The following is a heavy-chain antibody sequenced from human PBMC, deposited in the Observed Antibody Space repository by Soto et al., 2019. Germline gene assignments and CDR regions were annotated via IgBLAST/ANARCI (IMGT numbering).Heavy chain of an antibody. CDR1: GFTFTEYY. J-gene: IGHJ3*02. D-gene: IGHD3-10*01. CDR3: ARDSAVNPLNAFDI. V-gene: IGHV1-18*04. CDR2: ISAYNGNT. Sequence: QAQLVQSGPEVRKPGASVKVSCKASGFTFTEYYMHWLRQAPGQGLEWIGWISAYNGNTNYAQKLQGRVTMTTDTSTSTAYMELRSLRSDDTAVYYCARDSAVNPLNAFDIWGQGTMVTVSS.